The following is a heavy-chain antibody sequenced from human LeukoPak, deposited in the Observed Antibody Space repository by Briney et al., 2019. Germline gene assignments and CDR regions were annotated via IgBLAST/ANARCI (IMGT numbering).Heavy chain of an antibody. CDR2: ITSNGFYI. V-gene: IGHV3-21*01. Sequence: GGSLRLSCAASGFTFSTYTMNWVRQAPGKGLEWVSSITSNGFYIYYADSLKGRFTISRDTSKDSLSLHINSLRAEDTAIYYCARAPYCISTACSWYLGLWGRGALVTVSS. CDR1: GFTFSTYT. J-gene: IGHJ2*01. D-gene: IGHD2-2*01. CDR3: ARAPYCISTACSWYLGL.